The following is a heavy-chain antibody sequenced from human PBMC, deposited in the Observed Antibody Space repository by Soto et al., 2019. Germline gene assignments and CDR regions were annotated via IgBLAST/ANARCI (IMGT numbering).Heavy chain of an antibody. V-gene: IGHV1-3*01. CDR1: GYTFTSYA. D-gene: IGHD2-15*01. CDR3: ASGVVVVAAMHYYYGMDV. CDR2: INAGNGNT. Sequence: ASVKVSCKASGYTFTSYAMHWVRQAPGQRLEWMGWINAGNGNTKYSQKFQGRVTITRDTSASTAYMELSSLRSEDTAVYYCASGVVVVAAMHYYYGMDVWGQGTTVTVSS. J-gene: IGHJ6*02.